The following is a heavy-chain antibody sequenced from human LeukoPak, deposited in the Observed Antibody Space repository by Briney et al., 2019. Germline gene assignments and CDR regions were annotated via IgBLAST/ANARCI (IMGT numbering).Heavy chain of an antibody. Sequence: GGSLRLSCAASGFTFYSYAMSWVRQAPRKGLEWVSGISGSGGSTFYAESVKGRFTISRDNSKLYLQMNSLRAEDTAVYYCAKRGVQQWLVDWYFDYWGQGTLVTVSS. CDR1: GFTFYSYA. D-gene: IGHD6-19*01. J-gene: IGHJ4*02. CDR3: AKRGVQQWLVDWYFDY. CDR2: ISGSGGST. V-gene: IGHV3-23*01.